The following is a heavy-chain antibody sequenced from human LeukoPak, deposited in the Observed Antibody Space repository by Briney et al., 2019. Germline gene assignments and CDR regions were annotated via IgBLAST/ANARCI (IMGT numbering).Heavy chain of an antibody. J-gene: IGHJ4*02. Sequence: SETLSLTCTVSGGSISSGTYSWSWIRQAAGKGLEWIGRSYIRGSSGGTNYNPSLKSRVSLSGDTLKNQFSLKLISVTAADTAVYYCARGVGSGYTDYWGQGALVTVSS. D-gene: IGHD3-22*01. CDR1: GGSISSGTYS. CDR2: SYIRGSSGGT. CDR3: ARGVGSGYTDY. V-gene: IGHV4-61*02.